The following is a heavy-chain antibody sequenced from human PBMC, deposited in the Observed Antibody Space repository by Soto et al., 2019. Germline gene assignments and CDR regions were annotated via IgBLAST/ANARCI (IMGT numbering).Heavy chain of an antibody. V-gene: IGHV5-10-1*01. CDR1: VYSFTNYW. CDR3: ARPIAARRGFYGVDV. Sequence: GESLKIACKASVYSFTNYWISWVRQMPGKGLEWMGRIDPSDSYTNYSPSFQGHVTISADKSISTAYLQWSSLKASDTAMYYCARPIAARRGFYGVDVWGQGTTVTVSS. J-gene: IGHJ6*02. CDR2: IDPSDSYT. D-gene: IGHD6-6*01.